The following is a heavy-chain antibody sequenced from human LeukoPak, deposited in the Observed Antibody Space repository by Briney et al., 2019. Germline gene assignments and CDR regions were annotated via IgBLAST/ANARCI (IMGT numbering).Heavy chain of an antibody. CDR3: ARVAGGVVVDAFDI. Sequence: ASVKVSCKASGYTFTSYGISWVRQAPGQGLEWMGWINPNSGGTNYAQKFQGRVTMTRDTSISTAYMELSRLRSDDTAVYYCARVAGGVVVDAFDIWGQGTMVTVSS. V-gene: IGHV1-2*02. CDR1: GYTFTSYG. CDR2: INPNSGGT. J-gene: IGHJ3*02. D-gene: IGHD3-22*01.